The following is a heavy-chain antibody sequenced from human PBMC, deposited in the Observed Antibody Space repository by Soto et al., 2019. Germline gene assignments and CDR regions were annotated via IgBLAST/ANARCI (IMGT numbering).Heavy chain of an antibody. CDR1: GGSISSGGYY. CDR2: NYYSGIT. D-gene: IGHD6-6*01. CDR3: ARGSSIAGFYYGMDV. J-gene: IGHJ6*02. V-gene: IGHV4-31*03. Sequence: QVQLQESGPGLVKPSQTLSLTCTVSGGSISSGGYYWTWIRQHPGKGLEWIGYNYYSGITYYNPSLKSRVTISLDTSKKQFSLKLSSVTAADTAVYYCARGSSIAGFYYGMDVWGQGTTVTVSS.